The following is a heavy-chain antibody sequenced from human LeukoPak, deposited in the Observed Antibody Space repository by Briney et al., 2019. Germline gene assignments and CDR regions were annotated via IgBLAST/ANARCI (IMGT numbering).Heavy chain of an antibody. J-gene: IGHJ4*02. CDR1: GFTFSNFA. D-gene: IGHD1-26*01. V-gene: IGHV3-23*01. CDR2: ISDSAAKT. Sequence: PGGSLRLSCEVSGFTFSNFAMSWVRQAPGKGLEWISAISDSAAKTYYADSVKGRFTISRDNAKNTVFSQMNSLRAEDTALYYCAKEDHGTYSTAFDYWGQGTLVTVSS. CDR3: AKEDHGTYSTAFDY.